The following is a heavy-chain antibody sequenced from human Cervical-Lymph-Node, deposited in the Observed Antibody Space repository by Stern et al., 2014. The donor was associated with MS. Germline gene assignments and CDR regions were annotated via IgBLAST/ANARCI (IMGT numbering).Heavy chain of an antibody. CDR1: GGTFINYA. CDR3: AGPRYNF. CDR2: IDPIFGTT. J-gene: IGHJ4*02. D-gene: IGHD3-9*01. V-gene: IGHV1-69*06. Sequence: QMQLVQSGAEVKKPGSSVKVSCKASGGTFINYAITWLRQAPGQGLEWMGDIDPIFGTTNHAQKVRGRVKSIEGRSTSTDTMEVSSLRSEDTAVYYCAGPRYNFWGQGTLVVVSS.